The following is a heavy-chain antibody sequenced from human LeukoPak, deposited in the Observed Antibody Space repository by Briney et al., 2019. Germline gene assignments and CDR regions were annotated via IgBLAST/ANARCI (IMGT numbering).Heavy chain of an antibody. D-gene: IGHD6-6*01. J-gene: IGHJ5*02. CDR2: IYHSGST. V-gene: IGHV4-38-2*02. CDR3: ARDVYSSPSLRFDP. CDR1: GYSISSGYY. Sequence: PSETLSLTCTVSGYSISSGYYWGWIRQPPGKGLEWIGSIYHSGSTYYNPSLKSRVTISVDTSKNQFSLKLSSVTAADTAVYYCARDVYSSPSLRFDPWGQGTLVTVSS.